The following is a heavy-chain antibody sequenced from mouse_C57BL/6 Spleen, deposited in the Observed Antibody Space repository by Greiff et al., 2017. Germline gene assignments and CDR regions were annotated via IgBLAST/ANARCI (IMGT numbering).Heavy chain of an antibody. CDR2: IDPSDSYT. V-gene: IGHV1-59*01. Sequence: VQLQQPGAELVRPGTSVKLSCKASGYTFTSYWMHWVKQRPGQGLEWIGVIDPSDSYTNYNQKFKGKATLTVDTSSSTAYMQLSSLTSEDSAVYYCAREEMVTTGYYFDYWGQGTTLTVSS. J-gene: IGHJ2*01. CDR3: AREEMVTTGYYFDY. CDR1: GYTFTSYW. D-gene: IGHD2-2*01.